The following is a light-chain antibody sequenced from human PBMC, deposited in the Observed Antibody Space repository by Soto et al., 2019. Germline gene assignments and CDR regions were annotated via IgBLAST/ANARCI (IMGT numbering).Light chain of an antibody. Sequence: DIQMPQSPSSLSASVGDRVTITCRASQSISRYLNWYQQRPGNAPRLLIYDASSLQSRVPSRFSGGASGTDFTLTISSLQLEDFATYYCQQSYNTPFTFGPGTKVDIK. CDR1: QSISRY. J-gene: IGKJ3*01. CDR3: QQSYNTPFT. CDR2: DAS. V-gene: IGKV1-39*01.